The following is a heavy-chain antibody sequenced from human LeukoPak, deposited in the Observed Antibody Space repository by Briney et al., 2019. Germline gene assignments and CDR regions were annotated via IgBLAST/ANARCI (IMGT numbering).Heavy chain of an antibody. CDR3: AREGAGSGSYFDY. CDR1: GSTFSSDA. D-gene: IGHD1-26*01. V-gene: IGHV1-69*05. J-gene: IGHJ4*02. Sequence: SVKVRCRAAGSTFSSDAIRWLRQAPGQRLEWMGGIIPIFGTANYAQKFQGRVTITTDESTSTAYMELSSLRSEDTAVYYCAREGAGSGSYFDYWGQGTLVTVSS. CDR2: IIPIFGTA.